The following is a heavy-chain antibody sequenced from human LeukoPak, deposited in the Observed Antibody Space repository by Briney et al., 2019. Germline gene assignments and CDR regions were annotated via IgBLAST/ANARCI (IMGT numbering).Heavy chain of an antibody. D-gene: IGHD4-17*01. CDR3: ARDHDYGDYDAFDI. J-gene: IGHJ3*02. Sequence: PGGSLRLSCAASGFTFSSYGMHWVRQAPGKGLEWVAVIWYDGSNKYYADSVKGRFTNSRDNSKNTLYLQMNSLRAEDTAVYYCARDHDYGDYDAFDIWGQGTMVTVSS. CDR2: IWYDGSNK. CDR1: GFTFSSYG. V-gene: IGHV3-33*01.